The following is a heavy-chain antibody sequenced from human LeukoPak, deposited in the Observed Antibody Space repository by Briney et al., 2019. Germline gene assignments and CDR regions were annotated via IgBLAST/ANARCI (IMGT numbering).Heavy chain of an antibody. CDR3: AREVEDFIAAAGTAYGGVDY. D-gene: IGHD6-13*01. CDR2: ICENRST. Sequence: PETLNLTGAAPGYSISSGYYWGWVRHHPGNLKEWVGGICENRSTYYHPSLKSRVTISVDTSKNQFSLKLSSVTAADTAVYYCAREVEDFIAAAGTAYGGVDYWGQGTLVTVSS. V-gene: IGHV4-38-2*02. CDR1: GYSISSGYY. J-gene: IGHJ4*02.